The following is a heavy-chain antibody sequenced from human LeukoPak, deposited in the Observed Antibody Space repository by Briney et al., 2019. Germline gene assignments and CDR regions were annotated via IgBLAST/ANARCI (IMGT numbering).Heavy chain of an antibody. D-gene: IGHD1-1*01. V-gene: IGHV3-7*01. CDR2: IKQDGGQI. CDR3: ARLGTRQMLEY. CDR1: EFTYSSYW. Sequence: GGSLRLSCAASEFTYSSYWMSWVRQAPGKGLEWVANIKQDGGQIYYLESVKGRFTVSRDNAKNSLYLQMNSLRAEDTAVYYCARLGTRQMLEYWGQGTLVTVSS. J-gene: IGHJ4*02.